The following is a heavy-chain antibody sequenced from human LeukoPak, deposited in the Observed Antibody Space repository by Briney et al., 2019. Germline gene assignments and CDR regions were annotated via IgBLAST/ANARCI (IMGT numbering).Heavy chain of an antibody. V-gene: IGHV4-61*08. D-gene: IGHD2-8*01. Sequence: SETLSLTCIVSGASFSSGDHHWSCIRQAPGKGLEWIGHNMNTYYNPSLKSRVTISIDTSKNQFSLMLSTVTAADTAIYYCATYYVNGAGRGHWGPGTLVTVSS. CDR2: NMNT. J-gene: IGHJ4*02. CDR3: ATYYVNGAGRGH. CDR1: GASFSSGDHH.